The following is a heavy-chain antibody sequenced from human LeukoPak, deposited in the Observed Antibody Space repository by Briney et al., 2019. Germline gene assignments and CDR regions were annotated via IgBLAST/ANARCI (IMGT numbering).Heavy chain of an antibody. D-gene: IGHD2-8*01. CDR3: ARGSFLGTSSWFDP. CDR1: GYTFTGYY. Sequence: ASVKVSCKASGYTFTGYYIHWVRQAPGQGLEWMGWISPNRGDTNYAQKFKGRVTMTTDTSLNTIYMELRSLRLDDTAVYFCARGSFLGTSSWFDPWGQGTLVTVSS. J-gene: IGHJ5*02. CDR2: ISPNRGDT. V-gene: IGHV1-2*02.